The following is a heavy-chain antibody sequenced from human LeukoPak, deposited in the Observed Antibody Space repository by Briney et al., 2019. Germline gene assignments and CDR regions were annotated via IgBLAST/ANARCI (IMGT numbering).Heavy chain of an antibody. Sequence: GGSLRLSCAASGFTFDDHGMSRDRQAPGKGLEWGSGINWDSGSTGYADSVKGRFTISRDNAKNSLYLQRNSLRAEDTALYHCARDNTRDYYGSGSHDAFDIWGQGTMVTVSS. CDR3: ARDNTRDYYGSGSHDAFDI. CDR1: GFTFDDHG. J-gene: IGHJ3*02. CDR2: INWDSGST. V-gene: IGHV3-20*01. D-gene: IGHD3-10*01.